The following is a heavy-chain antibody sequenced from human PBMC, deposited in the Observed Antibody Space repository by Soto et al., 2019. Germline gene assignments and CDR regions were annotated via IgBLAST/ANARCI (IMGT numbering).Heavy chain of an antibody. Sequence: HPGGSLRLSCAASGFTFSSYGMHWVRQAPGKGLEWVAVISYDGSNKYYADSVKGRFTISRDNSKNTLYLQMNSLRAEDTAVYYCAKVGASYYYGSGLFYGMDVWGQGTTVTVSS. CDR1: GFTFSSYG. CDR3: AKVGASYYYGSGLFYGMDV. J-gene: IGHJ6*02. D-gene: IGHD3-10*01. CDR2: ISYDGSNK. V-gene: IGHV3-30*18.